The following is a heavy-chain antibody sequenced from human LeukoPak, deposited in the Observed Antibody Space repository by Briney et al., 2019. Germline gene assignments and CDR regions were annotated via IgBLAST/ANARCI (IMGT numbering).Heavy chain of an antibody. CDR2: IYYSGST. V-gene: IGHV4-39*01. Sequence: SSETLSLTCTVSGDSMTSSNYNWGWIRQPPGKGLEWVGSIYYSGSTYYNPSLKSRVTISVDTSKNQFSLKLSSVTAADTAVYYCARLGDSYATDYWGQGTLVTVSS. J-gene: IGHJ4*02. CDR3: ARLGDSYATDY. CDR1: GDSMTSSNYN. D-gene: IGHD5-18*01.